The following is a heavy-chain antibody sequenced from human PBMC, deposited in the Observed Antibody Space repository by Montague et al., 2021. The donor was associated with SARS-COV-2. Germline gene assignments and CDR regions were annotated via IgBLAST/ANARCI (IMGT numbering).Heavy chain of an antibody. V-gene: IGHV3-21*01. Sequence: SLRLSCAASGFTFSSYSMNWVRQAPGTGLEWVSSISSSSSYIYYAVSVKGRFTISRDNAKHSLYLQMNSLGAEDTAVYYCARGIRITMVRGVTIDYWGQGTLVTVSS. D-gene: IGHD3-10*01. CDR2: ISSSSSYI. J-gene: IGHJ4*02. CDR3: ARGIRITMVRGVTIDY. CDR1: GFTFSSYS.